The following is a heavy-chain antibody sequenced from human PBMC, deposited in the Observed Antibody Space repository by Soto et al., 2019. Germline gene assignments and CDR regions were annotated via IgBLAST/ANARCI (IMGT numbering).Heavy chain of an antibody. D-gene: IGHD4-4*01. CDR3: ARDRRDYSNYDWMGYYYYYGMDV. CDR1: GFTFSDYY. CDR2: ISSSSSYT. J-gene: IGHJ6*02. Sequence: GGSLRLSCAASGFTFSDYYMSWIRQAPGKGLEWVSYISSSSSYTNYADSVKGRFTISRDNAKNSLYLQMNSLRAEDTAVYYCARDRRDYSNYDWMGYYYYYGMDVWGQGTTVTVSS. V-gene: IGHV3-11*06.